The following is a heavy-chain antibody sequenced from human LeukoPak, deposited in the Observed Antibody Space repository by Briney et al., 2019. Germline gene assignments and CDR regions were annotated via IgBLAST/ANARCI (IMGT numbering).Heavy chain of an antibody. CDR3: AYAVDDYDSFDY. CDR1: GYSFTSYW. J-gene: IGHJ4*02. V-gene: IGHV5-10-1*01. D-gene: IGHD3-22*01. Sequence: GESSKISCKGSGYSFTSYWISWVRQMPGKGLEWMGTIDRSDCYTNYGPSFQGHVTISADKSISTAYLQWSSLKASDTAMYYCAYAVDDYDSFDYWGQGTLVTVSS. CDR2: IDRSDCYT.